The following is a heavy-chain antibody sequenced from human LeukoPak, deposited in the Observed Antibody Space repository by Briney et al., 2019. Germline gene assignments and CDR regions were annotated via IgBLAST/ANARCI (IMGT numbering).Heavy chain of an antibody. CDR2: IYYSGST. Sequence: SETLSLTCTVSGGSISSYYWSWIRQPPGKGLEWIGYIYYSGSTNYNPSLKSRVTISVDTSKNQFSLKLSSVTAADTAVYYCARGGSITIFGVVPPRSWFDPWGQGTLVTVSS. D-gene: IGHD3-3*01. J-gene: IGHJ5*02. V-gene: IGHV4-59*12. CDR3: ARGGSITIFGVVPPRSWFDP. CDR1: GGSISSYY.